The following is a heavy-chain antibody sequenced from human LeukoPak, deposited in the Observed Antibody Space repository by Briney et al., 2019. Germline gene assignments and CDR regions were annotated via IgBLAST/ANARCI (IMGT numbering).Heavy chain of an antibody. D-gene: IGHD3-22*01. CDR1: GFTFSSYA. CDR3: ARDLRYDSSGFEL. Sequence: GRSLRLSCAASGFTFSSYAMHWVRQAPGKGLEWVAVISYDGSNKYYADSVKGRFTISRDNSKNTLYLQMNSLRAEDTAVYYCARDLRYDSSGFELWGLGTLVTVSS. V-gene: IGHV3-30-3*01. CDR2: ISYDGSNK. J-gene: IGHJ4*02.